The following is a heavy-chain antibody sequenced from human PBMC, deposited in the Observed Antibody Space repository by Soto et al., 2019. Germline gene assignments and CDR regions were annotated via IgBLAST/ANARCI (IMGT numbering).Heavy chain of an antibody. D-gene: IGHD3-22*01. Sequence: SETLSLTCAVYGGSFSGYYWSWIRQPPGKGLEWIGEINHSGSTNYNPSLKSRVTISVDTSKNQFSLKLSSVTAAATAVYYCARGKTYYYDSSGYYYFDYWGQGTMVTVSS. J-gene: IGHJ4*02. CDR1: GGSFSGYY. CDR2: INHSGST. V-gene: IGHV4-34*01. CDR3: ARGKTYYYDSSGYYYFDY.